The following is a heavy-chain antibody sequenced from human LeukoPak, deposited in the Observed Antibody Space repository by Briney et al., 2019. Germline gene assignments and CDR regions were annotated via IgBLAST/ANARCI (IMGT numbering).Heavy chain of an antibody. CDR2: IHYTGST. CDR3: ARDWAGYSSGWYGNWFDP. J-gene: IGHJ5*02. CDR1: GASISNYY. D-gene: IGHD6-19*01. V-gene: IGHV4-59*01. Sequence: SEALSLTCTVSGASISNYYCSWIRQPPGKGLEWIGYIHYTGSTNYNPSLKSRVTISVDTSKNQFSLKLRSVTAADTAVYYCARDWAGYSSGWYGNWFDPWGQGTLVTVSS.